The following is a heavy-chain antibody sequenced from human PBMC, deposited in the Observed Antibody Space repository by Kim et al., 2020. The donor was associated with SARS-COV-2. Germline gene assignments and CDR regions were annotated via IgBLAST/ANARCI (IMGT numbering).Heavy chain of an antibody. D-gene: IGHD3-10*01. J-gene: IGHJ6*02. Sequence: GGSLRLSCAASGFTFSDYYMSWIRQAPGKGLEWVSYISSSSSYTNYADSVKGRFTISRDNAKNSLYLQMNSLRAEDTAVYYCARISKLWFGEYYYGMDVWGQGTTVTVSS. V-gene: IGHV3-11*06. CDR2: ISSSSSYT. CDR1: GFTFSDYY. CDR3: ARISKLWFGEYYYGMDV.